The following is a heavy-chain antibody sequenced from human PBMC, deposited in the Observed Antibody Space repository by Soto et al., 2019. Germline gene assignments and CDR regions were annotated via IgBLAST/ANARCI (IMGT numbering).Heavy chain of an antibody. CDR3: VAAADYGMDV. V-gene: IGHV3-30-3*01. Sequence: GGSLRLSCAASGFTFSSYAMHWVRQAPGKGLEWVAVISYDGSNKYYADSVKGRFTISRDNSKNTLYLQMNSLRAEDTAVYYCVAAADYGMDVWGQGTTVTVSS. D-gene: IGHD6-13*01. CDR2: ISYDGSNK. CDR1: GFTFSSYA. J-gene: IGHJ6*02.